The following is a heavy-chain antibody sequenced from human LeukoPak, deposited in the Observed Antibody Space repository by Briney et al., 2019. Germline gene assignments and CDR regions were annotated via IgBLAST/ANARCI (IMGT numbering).Heavy chain of an antibody. Sequence: PGGSLRLSCAASGFTFTNVWMSWVRQAPGKGLEWVSSISSSSSYIYYADSVKGRFTISRDNAKNSLYLQMNSLRAEDTAVYYCARGPGSYSHYWGQGTLVTVSS. J-gene: IGHJ4*02. CDR3: ARGPGSYSHY. CDR2: ISSSSSYI. V-gene: IGHV3-21*01. D-gene: IGHD3-10*01. CDR1: GFTFTNVW.